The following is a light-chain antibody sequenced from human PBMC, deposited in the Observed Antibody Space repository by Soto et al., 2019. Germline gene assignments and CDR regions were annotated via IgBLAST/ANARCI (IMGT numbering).Light chain of an antibody. CDR2: GAF. J-gene: IGKJ2*01. CDR1: QNIGNY. Sequence: DIPMTQSPSSLSASVGDRVAITCRASQNIGNYLSWYAQKVGQAPKLLIYGAFNLQSGVPSRFSGSGSGTHFTLTISSLQPEDFATYYCQQSDSIPFTFGQGTQLEMK. V-gene: IGKV1-39*01. CDR3: QQSDSIPFT.